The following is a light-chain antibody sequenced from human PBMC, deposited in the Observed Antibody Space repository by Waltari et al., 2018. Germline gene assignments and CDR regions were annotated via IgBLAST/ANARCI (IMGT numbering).Light chain of an antibody. J-gene: IGLJ3*02. CDR1: SSDLGNYTH. CDR2: EVY. CDR3: SSYTNSSTWV. Sequence: QSALTQPASVSESPGQSVTISCTGTSSDLGNYTHVSWYQPHPAKAPKLIIFEVYNRPSGVSDRFSASKSANTASLTISGLQAEDEADYYCSSYTNSSTWVFGGGTSLTVL. V-gene: IGLV2-14*01.